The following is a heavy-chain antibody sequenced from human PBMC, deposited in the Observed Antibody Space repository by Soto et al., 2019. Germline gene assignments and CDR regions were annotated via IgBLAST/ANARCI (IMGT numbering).Heavy chain of an antibody. CDR3: ARAAFLDY. D-gene: IGHD3-16*01. CDR2: INSDGSNM. Sequence: EVQLVESGGGLVQPGGSLRLSCAASGFTFSNYWMHWVRQAPEKGLVWVSRINSDGSNMNYADSVKGRFTISRDNAKNTPYLQMNSLRAEDTAVYYCARAAFLDYWGQGTLVTVSS. J-gene: IGHJ4*02. V-gene: IGHV3-74*01. CDR1: GFTFSNYW.